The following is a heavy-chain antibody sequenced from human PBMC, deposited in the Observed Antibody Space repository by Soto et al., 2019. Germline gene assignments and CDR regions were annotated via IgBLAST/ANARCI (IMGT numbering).Heavy chain of an antibody. V-gene: IGHV3-9*01. D-gene: IGHD6-6*01. Sequence: GGSLRLSCAASGFTFDDYAMHWVRQAPGKGLEWVSGISWNSGSIGYADSVKGRFTISRDNAKNSLYLQMNSLRAEDTALYYCAKGLGSSPTNFDYWGQGTLVTVSS. CDR1: GFTFDDYA. CDR3: AKGLGSSPTNFDY. CDR2: ISWNSGSI. J-gene: IGHJ4*02.